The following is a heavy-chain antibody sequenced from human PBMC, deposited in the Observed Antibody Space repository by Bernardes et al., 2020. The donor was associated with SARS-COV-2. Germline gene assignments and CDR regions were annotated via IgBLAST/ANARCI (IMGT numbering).Heavy chain of an antibody. J-gene: IGHJ5*02. V-gene: IGHV4-39*01. CDR3: ARHPPLYSWFDP. Sequence: SETLSLTCTVSGGSISSSSYYWGWIRQPPGKGLEWIGSIYYSGSTYYNPSLKSRVTISVDTSKNQFSLKLSSVTAADTAVYYCARHPPLYSWFDPWGQGTLVTVSS. D-gene: IGHD1-26*01. CDR2: IYYSGST. CDR1: GGSISSSSYY.